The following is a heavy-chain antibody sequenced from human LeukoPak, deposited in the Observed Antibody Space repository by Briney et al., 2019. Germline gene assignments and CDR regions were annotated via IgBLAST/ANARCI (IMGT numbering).Heavy chain of an antibody. V-gene: IGHV4-39*01. D-gene: IGHD3-22*01. CDR1: GDSISSNNYF. J-gene: IGHJ6*02. CDR3: ARSRITMIVVVRNYYYYYGMDV. Sequence: SETLSLTCSVSGDSISSNNYFWGWIRQPPGKGLEWIGSIYYSGNTYYNPSHKSRVTMSVDASKNQFSLKLSSVTAADTAVYYCARSRITMIVVVRNYYYYYGMDVWGQGTTVTVSS. CDR2: IYYSGNT.